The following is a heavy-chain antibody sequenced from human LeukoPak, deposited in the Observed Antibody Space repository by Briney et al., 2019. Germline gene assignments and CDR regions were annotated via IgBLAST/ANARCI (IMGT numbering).Heavy chain of an antibody. CDR1: GFTFSSYG. Sequence: GGSLRLSCAASGFTFSSYGMHWVRQAPGKGLEWVAVIPYDGSNKYYADSVKGRFTISRDNSKNTLYLQMNSLRAEDTAVYYCAKDASGYYSEYYFDYWGQGTLVTVSS. V-gene: IGHV3-30*18. D-gene: IGHD3-22*01. CDR2: IPYDGSNK. J-gene: IGHJ4*02. CDR3: AKDASGYYSEYYFDY.